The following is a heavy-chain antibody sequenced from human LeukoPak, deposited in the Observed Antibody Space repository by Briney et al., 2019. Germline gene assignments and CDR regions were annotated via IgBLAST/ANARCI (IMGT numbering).Heavy chain of an antibody. J-gene: IGHJ6*02. Sequence: PSETLSLTCAVSGGSISSSNWWSWVRQPPGKGLEWVGEIYHSGSTNYNPSLKRRVTISVDKSKNQFSLKLSSVTAADTAVYYCARGTYYDSSGSHYYYGMDVWGQGTTVTVSS. CDR2: IYHSGST. CDR1: GGSISSSNW. CDR3: ARGTYYDSSGSHYYYGMDV. D-gene: IGHD3-22*01. V-gene: IGHV4-4*02.